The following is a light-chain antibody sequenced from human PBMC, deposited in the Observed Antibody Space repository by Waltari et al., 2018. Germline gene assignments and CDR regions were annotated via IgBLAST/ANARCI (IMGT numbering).Light chain of an antibody. Sequence: DIQMTQSPSSLSASVGDRVTITCRASQTIDNYLNWYQQKPGKAPKVLNHSASTLQTGVPSRFSGRRSGTDFTLTISSLQPEDFATYYCQQSKTIPFTFGQGTKLEIK. J-gene: IGKJ2*01. V-gene: IGKV1-39*01. CDR3: QQSKTIPFT. CDR1: QTIDNY. CDR2: SAS.